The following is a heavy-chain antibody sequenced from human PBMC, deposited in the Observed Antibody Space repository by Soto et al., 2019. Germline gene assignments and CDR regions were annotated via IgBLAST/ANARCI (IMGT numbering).Heavy chain of an antibody. CDR1: GGSISSYY. CDR2: IHYSGST. Sequence: TSETLSLTCTVSGGSISSYYWIWIRQPPGKGLEWIGYIHYSGSTNYNPSLKSRVTISVDTSKNQFSLKLSSVTAADTAVYYCARSPNTYYYYYGMDVWGQGTTVTVSS. CDR3: ARSPNTYYYYYGMDV. V-gene: IGHV4-59*01. D-gene: IGHD7-27*01. J-gene: IGHJ6*02.